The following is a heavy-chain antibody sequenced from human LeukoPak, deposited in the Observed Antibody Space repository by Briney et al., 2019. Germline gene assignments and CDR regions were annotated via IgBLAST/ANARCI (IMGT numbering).Heavy chain of an antibody. V-gene: IGHV3-15*01. CDR1: GFTFSNAW. D-gene: IGHD6-19*01. CDR3: TTDPVEVGGWLNDY. Sequence: PGGSLRLSCAASGFTFSNAWMSWVRQAPGKGLEWVGRIKGKTDGGTTDYAAPVKGIFTISRDDSKNTLYLQMNSLKTEDTAVYCCTTDPVEVGGWLNDYWGQGTLVTVSS. J-gene: IGHJ4*02. CDR2: IKGKTDGGTT.